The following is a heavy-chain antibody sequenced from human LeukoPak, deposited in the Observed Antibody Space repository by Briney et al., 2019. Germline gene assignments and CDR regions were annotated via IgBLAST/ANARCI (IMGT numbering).Heavy chain of an antibody. V-gene: IGHV1-18*01. Sequence: ASVKVSCKASGYTFTSYGISWVRQAPGQGLEWMGWISAYNGNTNYAQKLQGRVTMTTDTSTSTAYMELRSLRSDDTAVYYCARSFTIFGVVIGPYYYYYGMDVWGQGTTVTVSS. CDR3: ARSFTIFGVVIGPYYYYYGMDV. J-gene: IGHJ6*02. CDR1: GYTFTSYG. D-gene: IGHD3-3*01. CDR2: ISAYNGNT.